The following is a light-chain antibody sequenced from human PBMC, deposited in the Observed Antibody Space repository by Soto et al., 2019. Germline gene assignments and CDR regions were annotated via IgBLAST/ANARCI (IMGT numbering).Light chain of an antibody. CDR2: DVS. J-gene: IGKJ1*01. V-gene: IGKV1-5*01. CDR1: QSISGW. Sequence: DIQMTQSPSTLSASVGDRVTITCRASQSISGWLAWYQQKPGKAPKLLIYDVSTLDSGVPSRFSGSASGTEFTLTISSLESDDFATYYCQQYHRYSTFGQGTKVDIK. CDR3: QQYHRYST.